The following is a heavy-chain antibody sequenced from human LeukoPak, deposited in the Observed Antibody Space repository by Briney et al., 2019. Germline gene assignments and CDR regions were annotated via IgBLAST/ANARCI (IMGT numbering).Heavy chain of an antibody. D-gene: IGHD6-19*01. CDR1: GFTFSSYG. Sequence: GGTLRLSCAASGFTFSSYGMSWVRQAPGKGLEWVSAISGSGGSTYYADSVKGRFTISSDNSKNTLYLQMNSLRAEDMGLYYCAKDAGSGWYHWFDPWGQGTLVTVSS. CDR2: ISGSGGST. CDR3: AKDAGSGWYHWFDP. V-gene: IGHV3-23*01. J-gene: IGHJ5*02.